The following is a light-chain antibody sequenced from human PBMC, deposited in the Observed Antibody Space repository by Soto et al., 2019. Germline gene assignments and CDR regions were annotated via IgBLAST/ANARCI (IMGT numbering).Light chain of an antibody. J-gene: IGKJ1*01. Sequence: DIQMTQSPSSLSASVGDRVAITCRASQNISSYLNWYRHKAGRAPKLLIYAASSLQSGVPSRFSGSGSGTDFTLTISSLQPEDFATYYCQQSYSTPRTFGQGTKVEIK. V-gene: IGKV1-39*01. CDR3: QQSYSTPRT. CDR2: AAS. CDR1: QNISSY.